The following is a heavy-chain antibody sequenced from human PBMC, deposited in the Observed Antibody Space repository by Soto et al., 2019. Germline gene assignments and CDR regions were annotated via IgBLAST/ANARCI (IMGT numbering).Heavy chain of an antibody. CDR1: GYTFTGYY. Sequence: QVQLVQSGAEVKKPGASVKVSCKASGYTFTGYYMHWVRQAPGQGLEWMGWINPNSGGTNYAQKFQGRDTLTRDTSISTAYMELSRLRSDDTAVYYCARAYYDFWRGGDWFDPWGQGTLVTVSS. V-gene: IGHV1-2*02. CDR3: ARAYYDFWRGGDWFDP. J-gene: IGHJ5*02. D-gene: IGHD3-3*01. CDR2: INPNSGGT.